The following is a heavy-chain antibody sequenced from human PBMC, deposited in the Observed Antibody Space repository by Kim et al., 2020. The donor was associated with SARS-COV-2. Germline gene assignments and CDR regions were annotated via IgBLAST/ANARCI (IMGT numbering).Heavy chain of an antibody. CDR2: ITYSGTS. Sequence: SETLSLTCSVSGCSIRSGGKFWTWIRPHPAKGLEWAGYITYSGTSHYSSSLRSRVSISLHTSENQFSLELTSVTAADTAVYYCTRFQPLDSSGQGILVT. CDR1: GCSIRSGGKF. V-gene: IGHV4-31*03. CDR3: TRFQPLDS. D-gene: IGHD2-2*01. J-gene: IGHJ4*02.